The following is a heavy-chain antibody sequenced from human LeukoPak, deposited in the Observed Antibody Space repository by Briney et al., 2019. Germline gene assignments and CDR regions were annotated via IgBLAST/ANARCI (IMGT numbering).Heavy chain of an antibody. CDR3: ARWDGNWFDP. Sequence: SETLSLTCTVSGGSISSSSYYWGWIRQPPGKGLEWIGYIYYSGSTNYNPSLKSRVTISVDTSKNQFSLKLSSVTAADTAVYYCARWDGNWFDPWGQGTLVTVSS. D-gene: IGHD1-26*01. CDR1: GGSISSSSYY. J-gene: IGHJ5*02. V-gene: IGHV4-61*05. CDR2: IYYSGST.